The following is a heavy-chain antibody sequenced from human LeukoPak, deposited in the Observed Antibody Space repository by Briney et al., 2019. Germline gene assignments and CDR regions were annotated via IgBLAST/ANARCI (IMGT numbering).Heavy chain of an antibody. CDR3: ARGLGAAADFYYFDY. CDR2: IYYSGHT. CDR1: GGSVSSGSYF. Sequence: SETLSLNCNVSGGSVSSGSYFWTWIRQPPGKGLEWIGYIYYSGHTRYRPSLQSRLTISSDTSKNQVSLNLNSVTAADTAVYYCARGLGAAADFYYFDYWGQGTLVTVSS. J-gene: IGHJ4*02. V-gene: IGHV4-61*01. D-gene: IGHD6-13*01.